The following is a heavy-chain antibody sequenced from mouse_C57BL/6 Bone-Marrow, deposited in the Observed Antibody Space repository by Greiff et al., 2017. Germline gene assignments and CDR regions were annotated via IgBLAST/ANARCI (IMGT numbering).Heavy chain of an antibody. V-gene: IGHV1-64*01. D-gene: IGHD2-1*01. CDR2: IHPNSGST. Sequence: QVQLQQPGAELVKPGASVKLSCKASGYTFTSYWMHWVKQRPGQGLEWIGMIHPNSGSTNYNEKFKSKATLTVDKSSSTAYKQLSSLTSEDSAVYYCALYYGNPFAYWGQGTLVTVSA. CDR3: ALYYGNPFAY. CDR1: GYTFTSYW. J-gene: IGHJ3*01.